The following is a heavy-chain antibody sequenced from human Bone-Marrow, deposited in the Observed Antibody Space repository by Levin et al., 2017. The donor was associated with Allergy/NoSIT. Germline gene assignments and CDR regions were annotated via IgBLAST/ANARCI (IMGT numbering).Heavy chain of an antibody. CDR2: INHSGST. V-gene: IGHV4-34*01. J-gene: IGHJ4*02. CDR1: GGSFSGYY. CDR3: ARSNEPSYDILTGYYKCYFDN. D-gene: IGHD3-9*01. Sequence: PSETLSLTCAVYGGSFSGYYWSWIRQPPGKGLEWIGEINHSGSTNYNPSLNSRVTISVDRSKKQFSLKLSSVTAADTAVYYCARSNEPSYDILTGYYKCYFDNWGQGTPVTVSS.